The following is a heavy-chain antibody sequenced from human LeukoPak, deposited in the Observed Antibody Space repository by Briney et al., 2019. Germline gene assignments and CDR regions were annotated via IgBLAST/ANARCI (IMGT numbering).Heavy chain of an antibody. Sequence: SQTLSLTCTVSGGSISSGSYYWSWIRQPAGKGLEWIGRIYTSGSTNYNPSLKSRVTISVDTSKNQFSLKLSSVTAADTAVYYRARGSSSWYYYYYYMDVWGKGTTVTISS. V-gene: IGHV4-61*02. D-gene: IGHD6-13*01. CDR3: ARGSSSWYYYYYYMDV. J-gene: IGHJ6*03. CDR2: IYTSGST. CDR1: GGSISSGSYY.